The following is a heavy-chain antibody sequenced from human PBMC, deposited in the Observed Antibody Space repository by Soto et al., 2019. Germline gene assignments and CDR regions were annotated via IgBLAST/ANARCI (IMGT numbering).Heavy chain of an antibody. Sequence: GGSLRLSCAASGFTFSSYPMHWVRQVPGKGLEHVSSTSGDGRIMYYLDSVKGRFTISRDNSKNTLYLQMGSLRTEDMAVYYCARGRAAYYFDYWGQGALVTVS. CDR2: TSGDGRIM. CDR1: GFTFSSYP. D-gene: IGHD6-25*01. CDR3: ARGRAAYYFDY. V-gene: IGHV3-64*02. J-gene: IGHJ4*02.